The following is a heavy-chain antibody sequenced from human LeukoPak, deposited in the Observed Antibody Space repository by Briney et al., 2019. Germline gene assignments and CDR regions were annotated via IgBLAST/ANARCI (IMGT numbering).Heavy chain of an antibody. CDR2: IIPIFGTA. V-gene: IGHV1-69*13. CDR3: TTRACHAGGCSSSFYYYYGLHF. CDR1: GNSISNYA. J-gene: IGHJ4*03. D-gene: IGHD3-16*01. Sequence: ASVKVSCKASGNSISNYAVSWVRQAPGQGFEWMGGIIPIFGTADYAQKFQGRVTITADQSTSTTYMALSSLKSEDTATYYCTTRACHAGGCSSSFYYYYGLHFWGQGTMVSVSS.